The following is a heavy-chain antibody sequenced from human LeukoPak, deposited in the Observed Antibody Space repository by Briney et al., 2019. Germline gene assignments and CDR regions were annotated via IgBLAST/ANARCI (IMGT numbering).Heavy chain of an antibody. CDR2: IKSKTDGGTT. J-gene: IGHJ4*02. Sequence: GGSLRLSCAASGFTFSDAWMSWVRQAPGKGLEWVGRIKSKTDGGTTDYAAPVKGRFPISRDDSKNTLYLQMNSLKTEDTAVYYCTTTIVVVPAAIHFDYWGQGTLVTVSS. CDR1: GFTFSDAW. D-gene: IGHD2-2*01. CDR3: TTTIVVVPAAIHFDY. V-gene: IGHV3-15*01.